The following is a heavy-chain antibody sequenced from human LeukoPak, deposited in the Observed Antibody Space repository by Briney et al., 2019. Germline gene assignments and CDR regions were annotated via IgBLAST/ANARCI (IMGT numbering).Heavy chain of an antibody. V-gene: IGHV1-18*01. D-gene: IGHD3-10*01. CDR2: ISAYNGNT. CDR1: GYTFTSYG. Sequence: ASVKVSCKASGYTFTSYGISWVRQASGQGLEWMGWISAYNGNTNYAQKLQGRVTMTTDTSTSTAYMELRSLRSDDTAVYYCARDVGGIYYGSGSSFYYYYYYMDVWGKGTTVTISS. J-gene: IGHJ6*03. CDR3: ARDVGGIYYGSGSSFYYYYYYMDV.